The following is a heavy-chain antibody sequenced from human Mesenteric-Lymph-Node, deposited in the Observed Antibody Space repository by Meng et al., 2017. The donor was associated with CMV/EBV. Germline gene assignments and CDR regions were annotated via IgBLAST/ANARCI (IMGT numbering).Heavy chain of an antibody. CDR2: IYSGGSTT. V-gene: IGHV3-23*03. D-gene: IGHD1-7*01. CDR1: EFTFNNYA. Sequence: GESLKISCATSEFTFNNYAMSWVRQAPGKGLEWVSVIYSGGSTTYYIDSVKGRFTISRDDSKSTLFLQMNGLRAEDAAVYYCARDGGTGFDPWGQGTLVTVSS. J-gene: IGHJ5*02. CDR3: ARDGGTGFDP.